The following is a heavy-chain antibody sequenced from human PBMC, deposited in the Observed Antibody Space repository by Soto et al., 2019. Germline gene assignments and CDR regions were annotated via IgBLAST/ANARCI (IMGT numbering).Heavy chain of an antibody. J-gene: IGHJ4*02. CDR1: GFSLSARPVA. CDR3: VHRAGSDGNWNGGYFDY. V-gene: IGHV2-5*02. CDR2: IYWDDDK. Sequence: QITMRESGPTRVKPTQTLTLTCTFSGFSLSARPVAVGWIRQPPGKALERLALIYWDDDKGYSPSLMSRLTISKDTSKNQVVLTMTNMDPLDTAIYYCVHRAGSDGNWNGGYFDYWGQGALVTGSS. D-gene: IGHD1-1*01.